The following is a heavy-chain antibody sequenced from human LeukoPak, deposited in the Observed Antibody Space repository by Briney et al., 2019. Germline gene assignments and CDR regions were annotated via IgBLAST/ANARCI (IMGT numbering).Heavy chain of an antibody. V-gene: IGHV3-13*04. CDR3: ARGSNGDYNDYHYYGMDV. J-gene: IGHJ6*02. D-gene: IGHD4-17*01. CDR2: IGTAGDT. Sequence: GGSLRLSCAASGFTFSSYDMHWVRHATGKGLEQVSAIGTAGDTYYPGSVKGQFTISRENAKNSLYLQMNSLRAGDTAVYYCARGSNGDYNDYHYYGMDVWGQGTTVTVSS. CDR1: GFTFSSYD.